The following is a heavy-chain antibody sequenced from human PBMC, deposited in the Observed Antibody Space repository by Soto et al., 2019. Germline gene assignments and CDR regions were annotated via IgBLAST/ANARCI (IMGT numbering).Heavy chain of an antibody. J-gene: IGHJ4*02. CDR2: IRSKANSYAT. CDR3: TRTYYYDSSGYYSWVY. Sequence: EVQLVESGGGLVQPGGSLKLSCAASGFTFSGSAMHWVRQASGKGLEWVGRIRSKANSYATAYAASVKGRFTISRDDSKNTAYLQMNSLKTEDTAVYYCTRTYYYDSSGYYSWVYWGQGTLVTVSS. D-gene: IGHD3-22*01. V-gene: IGHV3-73*02. CDR1: GFTFSGSA.